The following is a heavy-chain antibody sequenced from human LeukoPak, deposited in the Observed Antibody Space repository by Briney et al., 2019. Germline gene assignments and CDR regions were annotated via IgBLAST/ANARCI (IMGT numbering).Heavy chain of an antibody. CDR1: GYTFTSYD. CDR2: MNPNSGNT. CDR3: ARDFRGGSGIDY. D-gene: IGHD2-15*01. V-gene: IGHV1-8*03. Sequence: ASVRVSCKASGYTFTSYDINWVRQATGQGLEWMGWMNPNSGNTGYAQKFQGRVTITRNTSISTAYMELSSLRSEDTAVYYCARDFRGGSGIDYWGQGTLVTVSS. J-gene: IGHJ4*02.